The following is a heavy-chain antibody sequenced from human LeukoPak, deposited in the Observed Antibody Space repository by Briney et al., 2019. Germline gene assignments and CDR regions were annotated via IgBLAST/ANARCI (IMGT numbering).Heavy chain of an antibody. V-gene: IGHV4-31*03. J-gene: IGHJ5*02. D-gene: IGHD2-15*01. CDR1: GGSISSGGYY. CDR2: IYYSGGT. Sequence: SETLFLTCTVSGGSISSGGYYWSWIRQHPGKGLEWIGYIYYSGGTYYNPSHKSRVIISVDTSKNQFSLKLSSVTAADTAVYYCARWVVVVAATQKWFDPWGQGTLVTVSS. CDR3: ARWVVVVAATQKWFDP.